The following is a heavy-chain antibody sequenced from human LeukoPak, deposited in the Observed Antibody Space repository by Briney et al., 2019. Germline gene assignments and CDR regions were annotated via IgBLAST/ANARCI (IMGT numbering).Heavy chain of an antibody. CDR3: ARDGPAVAGTFDYYYYGMDV. J-gene: IGHJ6*02. CDR1: GGTFSSYA. D-gene: IGHD6-19*01. V-gene: IGHV1-3*01. CDR2: INAGNGNT. Sequence: GXSVKVSCKASGGTFSSYAISWVRQAPGQRLEWMGWINAGNGNTKYSQKFQGRVTITRDTSASTAYMELSSLRSEDTAVYYCARDGPAVAGTFDYYYYGMDVWGQGTTVTVSS.